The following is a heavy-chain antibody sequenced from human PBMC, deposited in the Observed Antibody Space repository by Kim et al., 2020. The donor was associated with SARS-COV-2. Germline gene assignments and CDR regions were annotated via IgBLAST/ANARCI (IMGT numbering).Heavy chain of an antibody. D-gene: IGHD3-3*01. V-gene: IGHV3-9*01. Sequence: VKGRTTISSDNAKNSLYLQVNSLRAEDTALYYCAKDRRRFLAWYYYYGMDVWGQGTTVTVSS. J-gene: IGHJ6*02. CDR3: AKDRRRFLAWYYYYGMDV.